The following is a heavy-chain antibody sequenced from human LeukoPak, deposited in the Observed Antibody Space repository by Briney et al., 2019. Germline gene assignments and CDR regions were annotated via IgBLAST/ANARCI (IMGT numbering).Heavy chain of an antibody. J-gene: IGHJ4*02. V-gene: IGHV4-31*03. CDR1: GGSISSGGYS. CDR3: ARAAESTDIGSQFDY. Sequence: SSETLSLTCTVSGGSISSGGYSWSWIRQHPVKGLEWIGYIYYSGSTYYNPSLKSRFTISVDTSKNQFSLKLSSVTAADTAVYYCARAAESTDIGSQFDYWGQGTLVTVSS. CDR2: IYYSGST.